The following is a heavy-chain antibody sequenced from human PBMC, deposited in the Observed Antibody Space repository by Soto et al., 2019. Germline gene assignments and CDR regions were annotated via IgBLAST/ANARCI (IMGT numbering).Heavy chain of an antibody. D-gene: IGHD3-10*01. J-gene: IGHJ4*02. CDR1: GGSISSGGYY. CDR3: ARDAPYGSGSYYLDY. Sequence: QVQLQESGPGLVKPSQTLSLTCTVSGGSISSGGYYWSWIRQHPGTGLEWIGYIYYSGSTYYNPSLKRRVTISVDTSKNQFSLKLSSVTAADTSVYYCARDAPYGSGSYYLDYWGQGTLVTVSS. CDR2: IYYSGST. V-gene: IGHV4-31*03.